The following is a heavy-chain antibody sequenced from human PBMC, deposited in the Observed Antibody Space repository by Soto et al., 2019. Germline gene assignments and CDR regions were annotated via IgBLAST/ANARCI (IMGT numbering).Heavy chain of an antibody. CDR1: GDSISNGAYY. D-gene: IGHD6-6*01. V-gene: IGHV4-61*08. Sequence: SETLSLTCTVSGDSISNGAYYWSWIRQPPGKGLEWIGFIHHSGSTNYNPSLKSRLTMSVDTSKNQFSLKLSSVTAADTAVYYCAAPPRYWGQGTLVTVSS. J-gene: IGHJ4*02. CDR3: AAPPRY. CDR2: IHHSGST.